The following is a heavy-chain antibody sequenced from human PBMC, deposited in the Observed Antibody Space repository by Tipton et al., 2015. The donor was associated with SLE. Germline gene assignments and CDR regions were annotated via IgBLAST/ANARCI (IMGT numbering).Heavy chain of an antibody. CDR1: GGSFSGYY. CDR2: INHSGST. J-gene: IGHJ4*02. D-gene: IGHD5-18*01. Sequence: TLSLTCAVYGGSFSGYYWSWIRQPPGKGLEWIGEINHSGSTNYNPSLKSRVTISVDTSKNQFSLKLSSVTAAGTAVYYCARGWYSYGVFDYWGQGTLVTVSS. CDR3: ARGWYSYGVFDY. V-gene: IGHV4-34*01.